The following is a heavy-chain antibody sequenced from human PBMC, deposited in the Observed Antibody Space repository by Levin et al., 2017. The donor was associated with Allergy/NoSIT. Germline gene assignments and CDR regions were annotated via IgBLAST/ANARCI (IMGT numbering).Heavy chain of an antibody. Sequence: GGSLRLSCAASGFTFSSYSMNWVRQAPGKGLEWVSSISSSSSYIYYADSVKGRFTISRDNAKNSLYLQMNSLRAEDTAVYYCARGADCSSTSCYRNPGDWFDPWGQGTLVTVSS. V-gene: IGHV3-21*01. CDR1: GFTFSSYS. CDR3: ARGADCSSTSCYRNPGDWFDP. D-gene: IGHD2-2*02. CDR2: ISSSSSYI. J-gene: IGHJ5*02.